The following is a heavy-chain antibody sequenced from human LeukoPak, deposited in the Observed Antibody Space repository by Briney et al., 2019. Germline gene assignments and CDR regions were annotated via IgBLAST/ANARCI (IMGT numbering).Heavy chain of an antibody. CDR2: INHSGST. CDR3: ARAKRLSWFDP. V-gene: IGHV4-38-2*02. CDR1: GYSISSGYY. J-gene: IGHJ5*02. Sequence: PSETLSLTCSVSGYSISSGYYWGCIRQPPGKGLEWIGEINHSGSTNYNPSLKSRVTISVDTSKNQFSLKLSSVTAADTAVYYCARAKRLSWFDPWGQGTLVTVSS.